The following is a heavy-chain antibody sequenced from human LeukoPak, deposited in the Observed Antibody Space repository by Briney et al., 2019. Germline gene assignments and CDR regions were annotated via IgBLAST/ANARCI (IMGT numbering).Heavy chain of an antibody. J-gene: IGHJ5*02. CDR3: ARDLGPYDQTWFDP. V-gene: IGHV4-59*01. CDR1: GGSISSYY. Sequence: SETLSLTCTVSGGSISSYYWSWIRQPPGKGLEWIGYIYYSGSTNYNPSLKSRVTISVDTSKNQFSLKLSSVTAADTAVYYCARDLGPYDQTWFDPWGQGTLVTVSS. CDR2: IYYSGST. D-gene: IGHD2-8*01.